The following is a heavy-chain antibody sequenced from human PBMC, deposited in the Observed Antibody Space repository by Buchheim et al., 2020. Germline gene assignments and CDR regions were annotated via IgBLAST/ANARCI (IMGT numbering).Heavy chain of an antibody. V-gene: IGHV4-59*12. D-gene: IGHD2-21*02. J-gene: IGHJ6*02. CDR3: ARDCGGDCYSHYYGLDV. CDR2: VSASVDS. Sequence: QVQLQESGPGLVKPSETLSLTCNVSGGSITGSYWSWIRQPPGKGLEWIGYVSASVDSLYNPSLESRVTMSVETSKNQFSLKLRSATAADTAIYYCARDCGGDCYSHYYGLDVWGQGTT. CDR1: GGSITGSY.